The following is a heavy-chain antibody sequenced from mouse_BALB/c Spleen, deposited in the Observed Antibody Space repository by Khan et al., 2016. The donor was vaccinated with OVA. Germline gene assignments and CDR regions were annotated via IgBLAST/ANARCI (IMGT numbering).Heavy chain of an antibody. CDR1: GYSFTSYW. Sequence: EVQLQQSGTVLARPGASVKMSCKASGYSFTSYWIHWVKQRPGQGLEWIGAIYPGISDTRYNQKFKGKAKLTAVTSASTAYMELSSLTNEDSAVFFCTRSYDSYYLDYWGQGTTLTVSS. D-gene: IGHD2-4*01. CDR2: IYPGISDT. V-gene: IGHV1-5*01. J-gene: IGHJ2*01. CDR3: TRSYDSYYLDY.